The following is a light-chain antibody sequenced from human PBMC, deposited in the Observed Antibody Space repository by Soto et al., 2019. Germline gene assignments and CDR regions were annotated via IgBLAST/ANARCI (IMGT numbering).Light chain of an antibody. J-gene: IGKJ5*01. CDR1: QSLVHSDGNTD. CDR3: MQATQFHPT. CDR2: EIS. V-gene: IGKV2-24*01. Sequence: DIVMTQTPLSSPVTLGQPPYISCRSSQSLVHSDGNTDLSWLQQRPGQPAILLNNEISNRFSGDTDTFSDSGAETHCTLKISRVEAKDVRVSYSMQATQFHPTVRQATRQEIK.